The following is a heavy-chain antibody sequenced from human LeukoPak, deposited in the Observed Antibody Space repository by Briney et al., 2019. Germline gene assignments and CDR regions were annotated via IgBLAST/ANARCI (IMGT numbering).Heavy chain of an antibody. J-gene: IGHJ4*02. V-gene: IGHV3-30*04. CDR1: GFTFSSYA. D-gene: IGHD1-26*01. CDR2: ISYDGSNK. Sequence: GGSLRLSCAASGFTFSSYAMHWVRQAPGKGLEWVAGISYDGSNKYYADSVKDRFTISRDNSKNTLYLQMNSLRAEDTAVYYCARDRALTSGSDYWGQGTLVTVSS. CDR3: ARDRALTSGSDY.